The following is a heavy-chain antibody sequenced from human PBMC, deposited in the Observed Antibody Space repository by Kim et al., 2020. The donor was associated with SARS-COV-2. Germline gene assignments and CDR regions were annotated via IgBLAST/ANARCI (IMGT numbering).Heavy chain of an antibody. CDR2: INHSGST. Sequence: ETLSLTCAVYGGSFSGYYWSWIRQPPGKGLEWIGEINHSGSTNYNPSLKSRVTISVDTSKNQFSLKLSSVTAADTAVYYCARGLGYDFWSGPANAFDIWGQGTMVTVSS. V-gene: IGHV4-34*01. J-gene: IGHJ3*02. CDR3: ARGLGYDFWSGPANAFDI. D-gene: IGHD3-3*01. CDR1: GGSFSGYY.